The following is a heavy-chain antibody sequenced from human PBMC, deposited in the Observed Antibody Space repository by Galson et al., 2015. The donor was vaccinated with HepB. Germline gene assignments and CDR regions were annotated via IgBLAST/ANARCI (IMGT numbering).Heavy chain of an antibody. V-gene: IGHV5-10-1*01. CDR3: ARRYCTSSSCSGVHFYYYGLDV. Sequence: GAEEAKPGESLRISCKGSGYTCTNYWITWVRQVPGKGLEWMGRIDPGDSYSNHNPSFEGGDTMSVDKSIDTAYLQWSRLKASDTGVYYCARRYCTSSSCSGVHFYYYGLDVWGQGTTVAVSS. CDR2: IDPGDSYS. CDR1: GYTCTNYW. D-gene: IGHD2-2*01. J-gene: IGHJ6*02.